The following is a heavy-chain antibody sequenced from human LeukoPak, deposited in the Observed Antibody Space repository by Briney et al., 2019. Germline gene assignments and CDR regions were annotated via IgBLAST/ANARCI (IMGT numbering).Heavy chain of an antibody. V-gene: IGHV1-46*01. Sequence: ASVKVSCKASGYTFTSYYMHWVRQAPGQGLEWMGIINPSGGSTSYAQKFQGRVTMTRDMSTSTVYTELSSLRSEDTAVYYCASDGGGNQNFDYWGQGTLVTVSS. CDR1: GYTFTSYY. CDR2: INPSGGST. CDR3: ASDGGGNQNFDY. D-gene: IGHD4-23*01. J-gene: IGHJ4*02.